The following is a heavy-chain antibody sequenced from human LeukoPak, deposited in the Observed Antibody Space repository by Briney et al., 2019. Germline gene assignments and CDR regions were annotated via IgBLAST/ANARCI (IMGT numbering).Heavy chain of an antibody. D-gene: IGHD3-22*01. V-gene: IGHV3-74*01. Sequence: GGSLRLSCAASGFTFSSYWMHWVRQAPGKGLVWVSRIKSDGSTNYADSVKGRFTSSRDNAKNTVSLQMNSLRAEDTGVYYCARAPSEIGGYYPEYFRHWGQGTLVTVSS. CDR1: GFTFSSYW. CDR2: IKSDGST. CDR3: ARAPSEIGGYYPEYFRH. J-gene: IGHJ1*01.